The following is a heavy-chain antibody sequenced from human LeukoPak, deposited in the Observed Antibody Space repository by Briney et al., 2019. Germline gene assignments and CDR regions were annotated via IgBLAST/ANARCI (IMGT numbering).Heavy chain of an antibody. D-gene: IGHD3-3*01. CDR2: ISNDGSRK. Sequence: GGSLRLSCAPSGFTSSRHGMHRVRQAPGKGLEWVAIISNDGSRKYYAHSVEGRFTISRDNSKNTLYLQMDSLRAEDTAVYYCARDRAWNYFDYWGQGTLVTVSS. CDR3: ARDRAWNYFDY. CDR1: GFTSSRHG. V-gene: IGHV3-30*03. J-gene: IGHJ4*02.